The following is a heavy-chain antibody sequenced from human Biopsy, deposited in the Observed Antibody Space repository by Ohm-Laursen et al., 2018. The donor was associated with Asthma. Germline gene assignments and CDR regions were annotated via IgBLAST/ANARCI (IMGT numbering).Heavy chain of an antibody. D-gene: IGHD3-22*01. V-gene: IGHV3-53*01. CDR3: ARGDSSNWSHYYFDY. CDR1: GFAVSRDH. J-gene: IGHJ4*02. CDR2: IYSGGTS. Sequence: PLRLSCAASGFAVSRDHMFWVRQAPGKGLEWVSVIYSGGTSHTADSVRGRFTISRDYSKNTLYLQMHSLRAEDTAVYYCARGDSSNWSHYYFDYWGQGTLVTVSS.